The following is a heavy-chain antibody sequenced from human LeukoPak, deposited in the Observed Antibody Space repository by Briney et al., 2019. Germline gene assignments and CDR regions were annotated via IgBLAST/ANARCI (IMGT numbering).Heavy chain of an antibody. J-gene: IGHJ4*02. Sequence: ASVKVSCKASGYTFTSYDINWVRQATGQGLEWMGWMNPNSGNTGYAQKFQGRVTITRNTSISTAYMELSSLRSEDTAVYYCARDATGMGNYFNYWGQGTLVTVSS. V-gene: IGHV1-8*03. CDR2: MNPNSGNT. D-gene: IGHD3-10*01. CDR3: ARDATGMGNYFNY. CDR1: GYTFTSYD.